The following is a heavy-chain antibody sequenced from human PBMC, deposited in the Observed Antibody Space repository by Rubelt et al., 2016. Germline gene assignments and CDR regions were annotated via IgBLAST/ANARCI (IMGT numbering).Heavy chain of an antibody. CDR3: ARIWYDWDYFDY. J-gene: IGHJ4*02. D-gene: IGHD1-1*01. Sequence: QVQLQQWGAGLLKPSETLSLTCAVYGGSFSGYYWSWIRQPPGKGLEWIGEINHSGSTNYNPSLKSRVTISVDTSKNQFSLKLSSVTAADTAVYYCARIWYDWDYFDYWGQGTLVTVSS. V-gene: IGHV4-34*01. CDR1: GGSFSGYY. CDR2: INHSGST.